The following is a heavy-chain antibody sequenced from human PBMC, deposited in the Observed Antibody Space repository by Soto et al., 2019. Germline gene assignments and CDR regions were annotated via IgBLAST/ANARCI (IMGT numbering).Heavy chain of an antibody. CDR2: IIPIFGTA. CDR3: ARDRSSIAAPPGWFDP. D-gene: IGHD6-6*01. J-gene: IGHJ5*02. V-gene: IGHV1-69*01. Sequence: QVQLVQSGAEVKKPGSSVKVSCKASGGTFSSYAISWVRQAPGQGLEWMGGIIPIFGTANYAQKFQGRVTITADESTSTAYMELSSLRSEDTALYYCARDRSSIAAPPGWFDPWGQGTLVTVSS. CDR1: GGTFSSYA.